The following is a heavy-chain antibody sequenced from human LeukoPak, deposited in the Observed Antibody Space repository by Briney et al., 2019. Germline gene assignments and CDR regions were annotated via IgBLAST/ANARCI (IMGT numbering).Heavy chain of an antibody. V-gene: IGHV4-34*01. Sequence: SETLSLTCAVYGGSLSGFYWSWIRQPPGKGLEWIGEINHSGNTKYNPSLKSRVTISVDTSKNQLSLKLSSVTAADMAVYYCVKNFDIWGQGTMVTVSS. CDR3: VKNFDI. CDR1: GGSLSGFY. CDR2: INHSGNT. J-gene: IGHJ3*02.